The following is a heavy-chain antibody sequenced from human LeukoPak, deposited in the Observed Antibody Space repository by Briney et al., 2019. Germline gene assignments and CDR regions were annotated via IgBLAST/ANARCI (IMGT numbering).Heavy chain of an antibody. V-gene: IGHV3-30*18. J-gene: IGHJ4*02. CDR2: ISYDGSNK. Sequence: GGSLRLSCAASGFTFSSYGMHWVRQAPGKGLEWVAVISYDGSNKYYADSVKGRFTISRDNSKSTLYLQMNSLRAEDTAVYYCAKGGIAVAVQPIDYWGQGTLVTVSS. D-gene: IGHD6-19*01. CDR1: GFTFSSYG. CDR3: AKGGIAVAVQPIDY.